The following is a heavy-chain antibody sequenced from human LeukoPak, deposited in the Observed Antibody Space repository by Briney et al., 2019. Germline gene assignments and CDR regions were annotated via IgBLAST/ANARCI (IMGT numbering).Heavy chain of an antibody. D-gene: IGHD2-15*01. CDR3: ARDDELLGYYYYGMDV. J-gene: IGHJ6*04. CDR1: GGTFSSYA. Sequence: KVSCKASGGTFSSYAISWVRQAPGQGLEWMGGIIPIFGTANYAQKFQGRVTITADESTSTAYMELSSLRSEDTAVYYCARDDELLGYYYYGMDVWGKGTTVTVS. CDR2: IIPIFGTA. V-gene: IGHV1-69*01.